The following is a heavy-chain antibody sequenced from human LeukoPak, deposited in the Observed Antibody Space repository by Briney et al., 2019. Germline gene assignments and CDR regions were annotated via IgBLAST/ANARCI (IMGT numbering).Heavy chain of an antibody. V-gene: IGHV4-59*08. D-gene: IGHD2-15*01. Sequence: SETLSLTCTVSGGSFSSYYWSWIRQPPGKGLEWIGYIYYSGSTNYNPSPKSRVTISVDTSKNQFSLKLSSVTAADTAVYYCARHPCSGGSCYSIDYWGQGTLVTVSS. CDR3: ARHPCSGGSCYSIDY. CDR1: GGSFSSYY. J-gene: IGHJ4*02. CDR2: IYYSGST.